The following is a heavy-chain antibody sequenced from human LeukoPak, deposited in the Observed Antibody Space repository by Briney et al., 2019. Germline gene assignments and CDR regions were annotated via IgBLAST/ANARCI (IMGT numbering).Heavy chain of an antibody. CDR2: INHSGST. Sequence: SETLSLTCAVYGGSFSGYYWSWIRQPPGKGLEWIGEINHSGSTNYNPSLKSRVTISVDTSKNQFSLKLSSVTAADTAVYYCASGGPSGNYYNVYNWFDPWGQGTLVTVSS. D-gene: IGHD3-10*01. CDR1: GGSFSGYY. CDR3: ASGGPSGNYYNVYNWFDP. V-gene: IGHV4-34*01. J-gene: IGHJ5*02.